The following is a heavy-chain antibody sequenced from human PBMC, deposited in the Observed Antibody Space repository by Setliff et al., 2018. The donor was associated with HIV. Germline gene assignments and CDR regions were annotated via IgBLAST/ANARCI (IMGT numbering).Heavy chain of an antibody. D-gene: IGHD2-2*01. Sequence: GASVKVSCKSSGYSFTNHYMHWVRQAPGQGLEWMGVINPTGGSTRNTQKFQGRVAMTRDTSTSTVYMELSSLRSEDTAVYYCARDFGGYCSSMSCPGLFDPWGQGTLVTVSS. CDR1: GYSFTNHY. V-gene: IGHV1-46*01. J-gene: IGHJ5*02. CDR3: ARDFGGYCSSMSCPGLFDP. CDR2: INPTGGST.